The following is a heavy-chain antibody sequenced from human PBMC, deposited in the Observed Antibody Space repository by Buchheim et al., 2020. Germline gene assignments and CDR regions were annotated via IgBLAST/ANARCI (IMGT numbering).Heavy chain of an antibody. Sequence: EVQLVESGGGLVQPGGSLRLSCAASGFTFSSYLMHWVRQAPGKGLVWVSRIDSDGSRTTYADSVKGRFTISRANAKNTLYLQMNSLRAEDTAVYYCTSAFLPPEAYWGQGTL. CDR3: TSAFLPPEAY. J-gene: IGHJ4*02. D-gene: IGHD3-3*02. CDR1: GFTFSSYL. V-gene: IGHV3-74*01. CDR2: IDSDGSRT.